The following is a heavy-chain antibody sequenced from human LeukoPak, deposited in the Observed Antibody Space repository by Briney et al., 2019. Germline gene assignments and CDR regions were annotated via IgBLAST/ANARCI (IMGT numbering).Heavy chain of an antibody. CDR3: ARRYIAVAGSGQFDY. D-gene: IGHD6-19*01. V-gene: IGHV1-69*13. CDR1: GGTFSSYA. Sequence: ASVKVSCKASGGTFSSYAISWVRQAPGQGLEWMGGIIPIFGTANYAQKFQGRVTITADESTSTAYMELSSLRSEDTAVYYCARRYIAVAGSGQFDYWGQETLVTVSS. J-gene: IGHJ4*02. CDR2: IIPIFGTA.